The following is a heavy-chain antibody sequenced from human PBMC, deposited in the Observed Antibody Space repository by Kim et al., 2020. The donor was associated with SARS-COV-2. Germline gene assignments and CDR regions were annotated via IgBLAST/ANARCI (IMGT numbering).Heavy chain of an antibody. D-gene: IGHD7-27*01. CDR1: GFTVSSNY. V-gene: IGHV3-53*01. CDR3: ARDGRSESGDPYAFDI. CDR2: IYSGGST. Sequence: GGSLRLSCAASGFTVSSNYMSWVRQAPGKGLEWVSVIYSGGSTYYADSVKGRFTISRDNSKNTLYLQMNSLRAEDTAVYYCARDGRSESGDPYAFDIWGQGTMVTVSS. J-gene: IGHJ3*02.